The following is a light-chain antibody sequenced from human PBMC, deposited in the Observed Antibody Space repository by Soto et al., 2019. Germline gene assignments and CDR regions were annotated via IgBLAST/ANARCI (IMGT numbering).Light chain of an antibody. Sequence: EIVMTQSPATLSVSPGERATLSCRASQSVSSNLAWYQQKPGQAPRLLIYGASTRATGIPAKFSGSGSGTEFTLTISSMQSEDFAVYYCQQYSHWPLTFGGGTKGDIK. V-gene: IGKV3-15*01. CDR3: QQYSHWPLT. CDR2: GAS. J-gene: IGKJ4*01. CDR1: QSVSSN.